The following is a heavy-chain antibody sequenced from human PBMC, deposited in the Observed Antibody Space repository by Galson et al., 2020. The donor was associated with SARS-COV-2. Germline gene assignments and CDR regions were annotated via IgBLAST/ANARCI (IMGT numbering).Heavy chain of an antibody. D-gene: IGHD2-21*02. J-gene: IGHJ4*02. CDR2: ISHDGSNK. CDR1: GFTLSSFG. Sequence: GALRLSCAVSGFTLSSFGMHWVRQAPGKGLEWVALISHDGSNKYYADSVKGRFTISRDISKNTLYLHMDSLRTEDTAVYFCTKDRVYIFGDSFDYWGQGTLVTVSS. CDR3: TKDRVYIFGDSFDY. V-gene: IGHV3-30*18.